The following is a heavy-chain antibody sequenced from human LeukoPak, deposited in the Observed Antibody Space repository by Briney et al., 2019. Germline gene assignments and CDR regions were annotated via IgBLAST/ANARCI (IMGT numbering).Heavy chain of an antibody. Sequence: GGSLRLSCAASGFTFSSYAMHWVRQSPGRGLECVSTIDRSGGITFHADSVKGRFTISRDNSRNALFLQMNSLRAEDTAIYYCVKEDAPYNNFDYWGQGTLVTVSS. V-gene: IGHV3-23*01. CDR3: VKEDAPYNNFDY. J-gene: IGHJ4*02. CDR1: GFTFSSYA. CDR2: IDRSGGIT. D-gene: IGHD5-24*01.